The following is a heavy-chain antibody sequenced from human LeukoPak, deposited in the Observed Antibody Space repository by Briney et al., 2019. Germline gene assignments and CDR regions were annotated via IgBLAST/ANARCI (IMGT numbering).Heavy chain of an antibody. D-gene: IGHD3-10*01. Sequence: SGTLSLTCAVYGGSFSGYYWGWIRQPPAEGLEWIGYIYYSGSTDYNPSLKSRVTITLDTSKNHLSLKLSSVTAADTAVYYCARSPRFSLLRGAFEMDVWGKGTTVTISS. CDR3: ARSPRFSLLRGAFEMDV. CDR2: IYYSGST. V-gene: IGHV4-59*01. CDR1: GGSFSGYY. J-gene: IGHJ6*04.